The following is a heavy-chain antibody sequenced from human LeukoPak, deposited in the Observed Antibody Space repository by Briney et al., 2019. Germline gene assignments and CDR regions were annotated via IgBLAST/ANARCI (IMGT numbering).Heavy chain of an antibody. CDR1: GFTFSSYA. V-gene: IGHV3-23*01. D-gene: IGHD5-12*01. Sequence: GGSLRLSCAASGFTFSSYAMSWVRQAPGKGLEWVSAISGSGGSTYYADSVKGRFTISRDNSKNTLYLQMNSLRAEDTAVYYCAKDRTPRGYSGYSDYWGQGTLVTVSS. CDR2: ISGSGGST. J-gene: IGHJ4*02. CDR3: AKDRTPRGYSGYSDY.